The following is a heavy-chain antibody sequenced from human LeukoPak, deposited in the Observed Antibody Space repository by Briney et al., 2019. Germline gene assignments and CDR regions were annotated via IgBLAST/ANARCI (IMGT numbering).Heavy chain of an antibody. V-gene: IGHV1-18*01. Sequence: ASVKVSCKASGYTFTSYGISWVRQAPGQGLEWMGWISAYNGNTNYAQKLQGKVTMTTDPSTSTAYMDLRSLRSDDTAVYYCARSTGSSWSRGGWFDPWGQGTLVTVSS. D-gene: IGHD6-13*01. CDR3: ARSTGSSWSRGGWFDP. J-gene: IGHJ5*02. CDR2: ISAYNGNT. CDR1: GYTFTSYG.